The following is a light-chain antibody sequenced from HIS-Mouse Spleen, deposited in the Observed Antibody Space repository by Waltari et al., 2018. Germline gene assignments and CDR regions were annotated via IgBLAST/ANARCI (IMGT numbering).Light chain of an antibody. Sequence: DIQMTQSPSTLSASVGDRVTITCRASQSISSWLAWYQQKPGKATKLLIYKASSLEIGVPSRFSGSGSGTEFTLTISSLQPDDFATYYCQQYNSYSITFGQGTRLEIK. V-gene: IGKV1-5*03. CDR1: QSISSW. J-gene: IGKJ5*01. CDR2: KAS. CDR3: QQYNSYSIT.